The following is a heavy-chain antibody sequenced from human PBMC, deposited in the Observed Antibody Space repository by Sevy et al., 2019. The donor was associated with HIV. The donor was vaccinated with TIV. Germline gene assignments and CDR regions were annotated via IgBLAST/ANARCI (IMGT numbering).Heavy chain of an antibody. D-gene: IGHD3-10*01. CDR2: IKEDGSEK. J-gene: IGHJ4*02. V-gene: IGHV3-7*01. Sequence: GGSLRLSCAASGFTLSNYWMSWVRQAPGKGLEWVANIKEDGSEKFYVDSVKGRFTISRDNAKNSLYVQMNSLRAEDTAVYYCARDNPGSGSLYYFDYWGQGTQVTVSS. CDR3: ARDNPGSGSLYYFDY. CDR1: GFTLSNYW.